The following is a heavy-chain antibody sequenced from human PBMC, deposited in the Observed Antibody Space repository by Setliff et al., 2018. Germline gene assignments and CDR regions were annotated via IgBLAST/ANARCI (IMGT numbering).Heavy chain of an antibody. CDR3: ARDGGGDSDAFDI. CDR2: INXXXXXX. J-gene: IGHJ3*02. D-gene: IGHD3-16*01. V-gene: IGHV1-2*06. CDR1: GYTFTGYY. Sequence: ASVKVSCKASGYTFTGYYMYWVRQAPGQGLEWMGRINXXXXXXXYAQXXQGRVTMTSDTSISTAYMELGRLRSDDTAVYFCARDGGGDSDAFDIWGQGTMVTVSS.